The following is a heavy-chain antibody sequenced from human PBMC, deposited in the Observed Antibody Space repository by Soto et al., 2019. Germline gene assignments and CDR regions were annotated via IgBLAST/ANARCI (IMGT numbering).Heavy chain of an antibody. V-gene: IGHV4-61*01. CDR2: IYYTGIT. D-gene: IGHD3-22*01. CDR3: ARISPTQSSMIVAI. J-gene: IGHJ4*02. CDR1: GGSVSSSSYY. Sequence: SETLSLTCTVSGGSVSSSSYYWSWIRQPPGKGLDWIGHIYYTGITTYNLSLKSRVTISVDTSKNQFSLRLNSVTAADTAVYYCARISPTQSSMIVAIWGQGTLVTVSS.